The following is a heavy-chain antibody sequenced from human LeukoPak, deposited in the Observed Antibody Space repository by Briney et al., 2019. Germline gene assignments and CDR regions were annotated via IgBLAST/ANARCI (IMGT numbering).Heavy chain of an antibody. V-gene: IGHV4-59*01. Sequence: SETLSLTCTVSGGSINSYYWSWIRQPPGKGLEYIGHIYYNGNTDYNPSLKSRVTISVDTSKNQFSLNLSSVTAADTAVYYCASEPYDSSGYSDYWGQGTLVTVSS. CDR2: IYYNGNT. CDR1: GGSINSYY. J-gene: IGHJ4*02. CDR3: ASEPYDSSGYSDY. D-gene: IGHD3-22*01.